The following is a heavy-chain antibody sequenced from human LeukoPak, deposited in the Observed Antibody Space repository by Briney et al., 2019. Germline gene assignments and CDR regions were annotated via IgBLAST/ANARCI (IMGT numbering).Heavy chain of an antibody. Sequence: GGSLRLSCAASGFTVSSNYMSWVRQAPGKGLECVSVIANDGRTYYANSVKGRFTISRHISKNMVYLQMNSLRADDTAVYYCARDDTSGGYYEFGYWGQGTLVTVSS. CDR2: IANDGRT. V-gene: IGHV3-53*01. D-gene: IGHD6-19*01. CDR3: ARDDTSGGYYEFGY. CDR1: GFTVSSNY. J-gene: IGHJ4*02.